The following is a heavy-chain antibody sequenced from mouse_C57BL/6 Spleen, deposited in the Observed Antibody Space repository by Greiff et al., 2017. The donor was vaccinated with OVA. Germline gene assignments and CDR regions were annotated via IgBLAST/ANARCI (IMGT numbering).Heavy chain of an antibody. V-gene: IGHV3-6*01. CDR3: GRMDY. J-gene: IGHJ4*01. CDR2: ISYDGSN. Sequence: VQLKESGPGLVKPSQSLSLTCSVTGYSITSGYYWNWIRQFPGNKLEWMGYISYDGSNNYNPSLKNRISITRDTSKNQFFLKLNSVTTEDTATYYCGRMDYWGQGTSVTVSS. CDR1: GYSITSGYY.